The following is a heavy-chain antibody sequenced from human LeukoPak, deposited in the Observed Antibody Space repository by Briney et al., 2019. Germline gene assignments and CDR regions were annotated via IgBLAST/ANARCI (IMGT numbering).Heavy chain of an antibody. CDR1: GGSISGYF. Sequence: SETLSLTCTVSGGSISGYFWTWVRRPPGKGLEWIGYIYYTGSTNYNPSLKSRVTISVDTSKNQFSLRLSSVTAADTAVYYCARDSRSDYNYYYDYGMDVWGQGTTVTVSS. V-gene: IGHV4-59*01. CDR3: ARDSRSDYNYYYDYGMDV. D-gene: IGHD4-11*01. CDR2: IYYTGST. J-gene: IGHJ6*02.